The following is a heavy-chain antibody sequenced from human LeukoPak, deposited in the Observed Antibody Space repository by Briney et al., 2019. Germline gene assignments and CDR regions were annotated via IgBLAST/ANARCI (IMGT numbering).Heavy chain of an antibody. CDR3: ARDYYGDYVVGYYYYGMDV. D-gene: IGHD4-17*01. Sequence: PGGSLRLSCAASGFTFSNYDMHWVRQAPGRGLEWVSAITSGSTYIYYADSMKGRFTISRDNAKNSLYLQMNSLRAEDTAVYYCARDYYGDYVVGYYYYGMDVWGQGTTVTVSS. CDR2: ITSGSTYI. J-gene: IGHJ6*02. V-gene: IGHV3-21*01. CDR1: GFTFSNYD.